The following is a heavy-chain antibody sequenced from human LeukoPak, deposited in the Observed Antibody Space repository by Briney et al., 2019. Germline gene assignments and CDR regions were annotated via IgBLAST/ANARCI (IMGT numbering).Heavy chain of an antibody. Sequence: GGSLRLSCAASGFTFSDYYMSWIRQAPGKGLEWVPYISSSGSTIYYADSVKGRFTISRDNAKNSLYLQMNSLRAEDTAVYYCASPLPRSDSSGYSTVDYWGQGTLVTVSS. J-gene: IGHJ4*02. CDR3: ASPLPRSDSSGYSTVDY. V-gene: IGHV3-11*01. D-gene: IGHD3-22*01. CDR2: ISSSGSTI. CDR1: GFTFSDYY.